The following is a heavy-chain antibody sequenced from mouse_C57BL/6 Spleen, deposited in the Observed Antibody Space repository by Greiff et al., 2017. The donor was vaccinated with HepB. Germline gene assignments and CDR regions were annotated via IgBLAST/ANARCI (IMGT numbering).Heavy chain of an antibody. D-gene: IGHD2-4*01. V-gene: IGHV1-76*01. CDR2: IYPGSGNT. J-gene: IGHJ2*01. CDR1: GYTFTDYY. CDR3: ARCDDYDEGY. Sequence: QVQLQQSGAELVRPGASVKLSCKASGYTFTDYYINWVKQRPGQGLEWIARIYPGSGNTYYNEKFKGKATLTAEKSSSTAYRQLSSLTSEDSAVYFCARCDDYDEGYWGQGTTLTVSS.